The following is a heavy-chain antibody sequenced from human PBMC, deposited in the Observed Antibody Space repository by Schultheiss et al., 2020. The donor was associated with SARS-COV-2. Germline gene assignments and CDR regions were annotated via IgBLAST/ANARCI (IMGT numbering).Heavy chain of an antibody. V-gene: IGHV4-34*01. J-gene: IGHJ6*02. CDR2: INHSGST. D-gene: IGHD6-6*01. CDR3: ARDLRGSSSMDV. CDR1: GGSISGYY. Sequence: SQTLSLTCTVSGGSISGYYWSWIRQPPGKGLEWIGEINHSGSTNYNPSLKSRVTISVDTSKNQFSLKLSSVTAADTAVYYCARDLRGSSSMDVWGQGTTVTVSS.